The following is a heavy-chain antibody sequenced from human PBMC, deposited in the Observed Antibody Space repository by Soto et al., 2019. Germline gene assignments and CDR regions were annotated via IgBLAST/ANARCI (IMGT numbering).Heavy chain of an antibody. V-gene: IGHV3-23*01. CDR3: AKDKGVVAARDY. D-gene: IGHD2-15*01. Sequence: GGSLRLSCAASGFTFSSYAMSWVRRAPGKGLEWVSAISGSGGSTYYADSVKGRFTISRDNSKNTLYLQMNSLRAEYTAVYYCAKDKGVVAARDYWGQGTLVTVSS. CDR1: GFTFSSYA. CDR2: ISGSGGST. J-gene: IGHJ4*02.